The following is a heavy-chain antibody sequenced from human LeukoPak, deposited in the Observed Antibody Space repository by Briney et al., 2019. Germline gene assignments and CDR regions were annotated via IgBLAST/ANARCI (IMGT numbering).Heavy chain of an antibody. CDR2: IYYSGST. Sequence: SETLSLTCTVSAGSISSYYCSWIRQPPGNGLEWIGYIYYSGSTNYNPSLKSRATISVDTSKNQFSLKLSSVTAADTAVYYCARHALLRDAFDIWGQGKMVTVSS. J-gene: IGHJ3*02. CDR3: ARHALLRDAFDI. D-gene: IGHD3-10*01. CDR1: AGSISSYY. V-gene: IGHV4-59*08.